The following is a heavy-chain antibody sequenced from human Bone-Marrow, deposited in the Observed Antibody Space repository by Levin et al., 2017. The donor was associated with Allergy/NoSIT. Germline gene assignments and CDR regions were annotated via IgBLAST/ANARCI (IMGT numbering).Heavy chain of an antibody. J-gene: IGHJ6*02. Sequence: WASVKVSCKASGYTFSTYDITWVRQATGQGLEWVGWMNPNSGNTGYAQRFQGRVTMTRDTSISTAYMELSSLTSEDTAVYYCARAGRNQLVSDVWGQGTTVSVSS. CDR3: ARAGRNQLVSDV. CDR2: MNPNSGNT. V-gene: IGHV1-8*01. D-gene: IGHD1-14*01. CDR1: GYTFSTYD.